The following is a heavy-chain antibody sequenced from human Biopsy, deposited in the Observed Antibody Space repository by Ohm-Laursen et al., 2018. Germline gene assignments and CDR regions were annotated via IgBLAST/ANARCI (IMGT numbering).Heavy chain of an antibody. CDR3: VKDTNWNYVWDRPGATKGMDV. V-gene: IGHV3-9*01. CDR2: IDWNSRNI. Sequence: SLRLSCAASGFSFDDFAMHWVRQSPGKGLEWVAGIDWNSRNINYGDSVKGRFSVSRDNAKNSPYLQMNSLRGEDTALYYCVKDTNWNYVWDRPGATKGMDVWGQGTTVTVSS. CDR1: GFSFDDFA. J-gene: IGHJ6*02. D-gene: IGHD1-7*01.